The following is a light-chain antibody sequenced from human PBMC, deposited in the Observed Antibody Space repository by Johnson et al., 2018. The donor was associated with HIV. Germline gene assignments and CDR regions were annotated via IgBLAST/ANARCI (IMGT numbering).Light chain of an antibody. Sequence: QSVLKQPPSVSAAPGQKVTISCSGSSSNIGRNYVSWYQQLPGTAPKLLIFDNNKRPSGIPDRFSGSKSGTSATLGITGLQTGDEADYYCGTWDSSLSAGVFGTGTKVTVL. CDR2: DNN. J-gene: IGLJ1*01. CDR3: GTWDSSLSAGV. CDR1: SSNIGRNY. V-gene: IGLV1-51*01.